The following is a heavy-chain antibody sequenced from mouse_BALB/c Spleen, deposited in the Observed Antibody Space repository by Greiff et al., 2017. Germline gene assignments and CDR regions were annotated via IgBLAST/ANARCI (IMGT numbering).Heavy chain of an antibody. CDR3: ARSGYDYAMDY. Sequence: VKLMESGAELAKPGASVKMSCKASGYTFTSYWMHWVKQRPGQGLEWIGYINPSTGYTEYNQKFKDKATLTADKSSSTAYMQLSSLTSEDSAVYYCARSGYDYAMDYWGQGTSVTVSS. V-gene: IGHV1-7*01. CDR2: INPSTGYT. D-gene: IGHD3-1*01. J-gene: IGHJ4*01. CDR1: GYTFTSYW.